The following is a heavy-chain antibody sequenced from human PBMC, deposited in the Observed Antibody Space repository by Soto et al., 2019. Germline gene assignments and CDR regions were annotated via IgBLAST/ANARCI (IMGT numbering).Heavy chain of an antibody. D-gene: IGHD6-13*01. Sequence: QVQLVESGGGVVQPGTSLRLSCAASRFTFSSYAMDWVRQAPGKGLEWVAVISHDGSEKYYGDSVKGRFTTSRDNPKNTVYLQMNSLRPEDTAVYYCARAAAYFYHYYYAMDVWGQGTAVTVSS. CDR2: ISHDGSEK. CDR1: RFTFSSYA. CDR3: ARAAAYFYHYYYAMDV. J-gene: IGHJ6*02. V-gene: IGHV3-30-3*01.